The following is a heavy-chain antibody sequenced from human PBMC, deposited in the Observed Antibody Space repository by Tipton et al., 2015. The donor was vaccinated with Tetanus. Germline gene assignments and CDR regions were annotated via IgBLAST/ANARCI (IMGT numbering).Heavy chain of an antibody. V-gene: IGHV4-34*01. CDR1: GGSISSYY. J-gene: IGHJ4*02. D-gene: IGHD1-26*01. CDR3: ARGASEWELLGYFDY. CDR2: INHSGST. Sequence: TLSLTCTVSGGSISSYYWSWIRQPPGKGLEWIGEINHSGSTNYNPSLKSRVTISVDTSKNQFSLKLSSVTAADTAVYYCARGASEWELLGYFDYWGQGTLVTVSS.